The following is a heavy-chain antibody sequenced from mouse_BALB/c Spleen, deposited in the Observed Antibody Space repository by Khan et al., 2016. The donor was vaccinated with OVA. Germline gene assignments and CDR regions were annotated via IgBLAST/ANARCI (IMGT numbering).Heavy chain of an antibody. CDR1: GYTFTDYI. CDR2: IYPGSGST. D-gene: IGHD1-1*01. J-gene: IGHJ2*01. V-gene: IGHV1-77*01. CDR3: ARSGYGSLGY. Sequence: QVQLQQSGPVLVKPGASVKMSCKASGYTFTDYIINWVRQRTGQGLEWIGQIYPGSGSTYFNEKFKGKATLTADKSSNTASMPLRSMTSEDSAVYFGARSGYGSLGYWGQGTTLTASS.